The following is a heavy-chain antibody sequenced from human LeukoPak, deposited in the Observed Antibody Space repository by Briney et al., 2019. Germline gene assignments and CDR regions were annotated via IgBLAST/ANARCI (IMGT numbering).Heavy chain of an antibody. V-gene: IGHV4-59*01. D-gene: IGHD5-18*01. CDR3: ARGNSGYSYPHGFDP. CDR1: GRSISSYY. CDR2: IYYSGST. J-gene: IGHJ5*02. Sequence: SETLSLTCTVSGRSISSYYWSWIRQPPGKGLEWIGYIYYSGSTNYNPSLKSRVTISVDTSKNQFSLKLSSVTAADTAVYYCARGNSGYSYPHGFDPWGQGTLVTVSS.